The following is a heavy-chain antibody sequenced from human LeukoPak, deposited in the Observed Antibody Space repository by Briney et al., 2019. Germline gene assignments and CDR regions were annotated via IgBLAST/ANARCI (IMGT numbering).Heavy chain of an antibody. CDR3: ARAYYHDTSSYQDFDF. D-gene: IGHD3-22*01. V-gene: IGHV1-18*01. CDR2: ISAYNGNT. Sequence: GASVKVSCKASGYTFSSHGYTWVRQAPGQGLEWMGWISAYNGNTDYAQKFQGRVTMTTDTSTSTAYMELRSLRSDDTAVYFCARAYYHDTSSYQDFDFWGQGTLVTVSS. J-gene: IGHJ4*02. CDR1: GYTFSSHG.